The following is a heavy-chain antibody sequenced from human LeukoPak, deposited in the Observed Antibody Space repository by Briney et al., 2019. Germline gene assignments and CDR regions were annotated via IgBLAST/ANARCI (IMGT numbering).Heavy chain of an antibody. CDR1: GGSISSHY. CDR2: IYTSGST. V-gene: IGHV4-4*07. J-gene: IGHJ4*02. CDR3: ARVLYYFGGGYFDY. Sequence: PSETLSLTCTVSGGSISSHYWSWIRQPAGKGLEWVGRIYTSGSTNYNPSLKSRITMSVDPSKNQFSLKLSSVTAADTAVYYCARVLYYFGGGYFDYWGQGTLVTVSS. D-gene: IGHD3-16*01.